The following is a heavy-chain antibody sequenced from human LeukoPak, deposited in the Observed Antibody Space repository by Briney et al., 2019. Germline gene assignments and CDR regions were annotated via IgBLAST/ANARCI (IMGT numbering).Heavy chain of an antibody. V-gene: IGHV3-7*04. CDR3: ARALGNSTGDY. Sequence: PGGSLRLCCAASGFTFNIFWMSWVRQAPGKGLEWVANIKHDGSEEYYGDSVRGRFTISRDNAKNSLILQMNSLRGEDTAVYYCARALGNSTGDYWGQGTLVTVSS. D-gene: IGHD7-27*01. J-gene: IGHJ4*02. CDR2: IKHDGSEE. CDR1: GFTFNIFW.